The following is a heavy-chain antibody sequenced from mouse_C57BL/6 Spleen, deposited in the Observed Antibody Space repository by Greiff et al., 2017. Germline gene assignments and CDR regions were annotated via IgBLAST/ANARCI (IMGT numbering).Heavy chain of an antibody. CDR2: IYPGSGST. CDR1: GYTFTSYW. CDR3: ARWDSNYVYYAMCC. V-gene: IGHV1-55*01. D-gene: IGHD2-5*01. Sequence: QVQLQQPGAELVKPGASVKMSCKASGYTFTSYWITWVKQRPGQGLEWIGDIYPGSGSTNYNEKFKSKATLTVDESSSTAYMQLSSLTSEDSAVYYCARWDSNYVYYAMCCWGHVATVSVSS. J-gene: IGHJ4*01.